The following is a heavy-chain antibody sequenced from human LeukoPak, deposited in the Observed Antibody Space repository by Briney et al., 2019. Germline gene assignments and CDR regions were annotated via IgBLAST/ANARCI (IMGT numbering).Heavy chain of an antibody. CDR2: INHSGST. J-gene: IGHJ4*02. V-gene: IGHV4-34*01. D-gene: IGHD3-16*02. CDR3: ARGRNNYDYVWGSYRARPFDY. Sequence: SETLSLTCAVYGGSFSAYYWSWIRQPPGKGLEWIGEINHSGSTNYNPSLKSRVTISVDTSKNQFSLKLSSVTAADTAVYYCARGRNNYDYVWGSYRARPFDYWGQGTLVTVSS. CDR1: GGSFSAYY.